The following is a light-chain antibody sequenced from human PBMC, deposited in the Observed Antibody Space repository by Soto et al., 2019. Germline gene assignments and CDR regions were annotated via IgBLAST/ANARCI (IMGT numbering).Light chain of an antibody. CDR1: QNINNY. CDR2: DAS. CDR3: QQYENLPT. Sequence: DIQMTQSPSSLSASVGDRVTINCQASQNINNYLNWYQQKPGRAPKLLICDASNLEAGVPSRFRGSGSGTDFTFTISRLQPEDIATYYCQQYENLPTFGQGTRLETK. V-gene: IGKV1-33*01. J-gene: IGKJ5*01.